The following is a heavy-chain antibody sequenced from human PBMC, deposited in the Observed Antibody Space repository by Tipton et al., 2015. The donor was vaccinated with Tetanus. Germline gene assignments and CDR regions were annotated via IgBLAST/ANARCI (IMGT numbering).Heavy chain of an antibody. CDR1: GDSVSGNSVA. D-gene: IGHD6-13*01. V-gene: IGHV6-1*01. J-gene: IGHJ4*02. Sequence: GLVKPSQTLSLTCAISGDSVSGNSVAWNWIRQSPSRGLEWLGRTFYRSEWYNEYPMFVTGRITITPDTSKNQISLQLQSVTPEDTAVYYCVRHRAEVGGFDFWDQGTLVTVSS. CDR3: VRHRAEVGGFDF. CDR2: TFYRSEWYN.